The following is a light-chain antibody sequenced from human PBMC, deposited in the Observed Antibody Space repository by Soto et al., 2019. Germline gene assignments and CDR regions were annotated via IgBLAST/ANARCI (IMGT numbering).Light chain of an antibody. V-gene: IGLV2-14*01. CDR3: SSYSISTTRV. CDR1: SSDVGGYDY. J-gene: IGLJ2*01. CDR2: EVS. Sequence: QSALTQPASVSGSPGQSITISCTGTSSDVGGYDYVSWYQQHPGKAPKLMIYEVSNRPSGVSNRFSGSKSGSTASLTISGLQAEDEADYYCSSYSISTTRVFGGGTQLTVL.